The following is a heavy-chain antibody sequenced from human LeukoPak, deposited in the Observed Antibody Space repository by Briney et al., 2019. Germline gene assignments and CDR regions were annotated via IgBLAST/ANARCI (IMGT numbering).Heavy chain of an antibody. J-gene: IGHJ4*02. CDR2: IYYSGST. CDR3: ARREGYYDLDY. CDR1: GGSISSSSYY. V-gene: IGHV4-39*01. Sequence: SETLSLTCTVSGGSISSSSYYWGWIRQPPGKGLEWIGSIYYSGSTYYNPSLKSRVTISVDTSKNQFSLKLGSVTAADTAVYYCARREGYYDLDYWGQGTLVTVSS. D-gene: IGHD3-22*01.